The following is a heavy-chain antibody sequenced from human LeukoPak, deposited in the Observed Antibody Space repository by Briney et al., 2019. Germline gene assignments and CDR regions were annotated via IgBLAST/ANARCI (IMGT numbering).Heavy chain of an antibody. Sequence: PVRSLRLSCAASGFTFSSHGIHWVRQAPGEGLEWVAIISYDGSDEHYADSVKGRFTISRDNSKNTLYLQMNSLRAEDTAVYYCARDYSGNCCIDSWGQGTLVTVSS. CDR1: GFTFSSHG. D-gene: IGHD1-26*01. J-gene: IGHJ4*02. V-gene: IGHV3-30*03. CDR3: ARDYSGNCCIDS. CDR2: ISYDGSDE.